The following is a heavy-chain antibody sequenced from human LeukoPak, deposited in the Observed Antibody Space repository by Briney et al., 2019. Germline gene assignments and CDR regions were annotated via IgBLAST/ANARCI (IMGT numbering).Heavy chain of an antibody. V-gene: IGHV3-21*01. CDR2: ISSSSSYI. D-gene: IGHD3-22*01. CDR3: ARAPHPQNYYDSSGYYY. CDR1: GFTFSSYS. J-gene: IGHJ4*02. Sequence: PGGSLRLSCAASGFTFSSYSMNWVRQAPGKGLEWVSSISSSSSYIYYADSVKGQFTISRDNAKNSLYLQMNSLRAEDTAVYYCARAPHPQNYYDSSGYYYWGQGTLVTVSS.